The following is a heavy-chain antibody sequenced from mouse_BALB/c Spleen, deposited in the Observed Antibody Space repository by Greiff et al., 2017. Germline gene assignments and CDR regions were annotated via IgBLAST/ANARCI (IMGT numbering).Heavy chain of an antibody. CDR2: IDPANGNT. Sequence: VQLQQSGAELVKPGASVKLSCTASGFNIKDTYMHWVKQRPEQGLEWIGRIDPANGNTKYDPKFQGKATITADTSSNTAYLQLSSLTSEDTAVYYCALYYGNYDYAMDYWGQGTTLTVSS. V-gene: IGHV14-3*02. CDR1: GFNIKDTY. D-gene: IGHD2-1*01. J-gene: IGHJ2*01. CDR3: ALYYGNYDYAMDY.